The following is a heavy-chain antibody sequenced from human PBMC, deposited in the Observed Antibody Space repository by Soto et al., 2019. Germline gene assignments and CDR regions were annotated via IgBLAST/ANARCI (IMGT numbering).Heavy chain of an antibody. D-gene: IGHD3-10*01. CDR2: IWFDGSNK. Sequence: QVQLVESGGGVVQPGGSLRLSCAASGFTFSNYGMQWVRQAPGKGLGWVAGIWFDGSNKYYADSVKGPCTISRDNSQDTMYLQMNSRRAEATAVYYCARDHTYDSGTSYGHNWFAPWGQGTLVTVSS. J-gene: IGHJ5*02. V-gene: IGHV3-33*08. CDR1: GFTFSNYG. CDR3: ARDHTYDSGTSYGHNWFAP.